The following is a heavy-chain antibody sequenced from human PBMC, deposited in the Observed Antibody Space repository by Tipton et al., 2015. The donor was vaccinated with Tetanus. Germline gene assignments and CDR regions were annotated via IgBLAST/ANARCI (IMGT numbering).Heavy chain of an antibody. J-gene: IGHJ4*02. CDR2: IDHSGNT. D-gene: IGHD6-19*01. Sequence: TLSLTCTVSGGSLSSLLWTWTRLSPGKGLEWIGYIDHSGNTNYNPSLRSRVTMSLDTSKNQFSLQLRSVTTADTAIYYCARTTRRWLHPDYWGQGTLVTASS. CDR1: GGSLSSLL. V-gene: IGHV4-59*11. CDR3: ARTTRRWLHPDY.